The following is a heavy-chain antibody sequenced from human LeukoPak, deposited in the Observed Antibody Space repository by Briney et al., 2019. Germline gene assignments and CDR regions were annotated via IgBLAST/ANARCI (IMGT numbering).Heavy chain of an antibody. CDR3: ARSWVAGYGCVLDY. Sequence: GESLKISFKGSGYSFTNYWIGWVRPMPGKGLEWMGIIYPGDSETPYSPSFQGQVTILADKSISTAFLQWSSLKASDTAMYYCARSWVAGYGCVLDYWGQGTLVT. CDR1: GYSFTNYW. CDR2: IYPGDSET. D-gene: IGHD5-18*01. J-gene: IGHJ4*02. V-gene: IGHV5-51*01.